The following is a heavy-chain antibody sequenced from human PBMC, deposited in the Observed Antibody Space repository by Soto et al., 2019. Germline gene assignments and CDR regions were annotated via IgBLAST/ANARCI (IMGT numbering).Heavy chain of an antibody. CDR2: INHSGST. Sequence: SETLSLTCAVYGGSFSGYYWSWIRQPPGKGLEWIGEINHSGSTNYNPSLKSRVTISVDTSKNQFSLKLSSVTAADTAVYYCARGPYGRDGYNRYPRRIQTNWGQGTLVTVSS. D-gene: IGHD3-16*02. J-gene: IGHJ4*02. CDR1: GGSFSGYY. V-gene: IGHV4-34*01. CDR3: ARGPYGRDGYNRYPRRIQTN.